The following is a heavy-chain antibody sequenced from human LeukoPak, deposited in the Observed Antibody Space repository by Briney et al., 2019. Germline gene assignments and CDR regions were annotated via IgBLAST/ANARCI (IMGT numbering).Heavy chain of an antibody. J-gene: IGHJ3*02. CDR2: ISTSCSYI. Sequence: NPGXXXRLSCAASGFTFSSYSMNWVRQAPGKGLEWVSSISTSCSYIYYADSVKGRFTISRDNAKNSMYLQMSSLRAGDTAVYYCARDTSTMIALYAFDIWGQGTMVTVSS. D-gene: IGHD3-22*01. V-gene: IGHV3-21*01. CDR3: ARDTSTMIALYAFDI. CDR1: GFTFSSYS.